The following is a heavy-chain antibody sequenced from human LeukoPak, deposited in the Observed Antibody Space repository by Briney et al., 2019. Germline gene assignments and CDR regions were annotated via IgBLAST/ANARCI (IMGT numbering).Heavy chain of an antibody. CDR1: GFTFSSYA. CDR3: AKGRNLGGVGPPPDY. CDR2: INNSGGST. D-gene: IGHD3-10*01. J-gene: IGHJ4*02. Sequence: GGSLRLSCAASGFTFSSYAMSWVRQAPGKGLEWVSTINNSGGSTYYADSVKGRFTISRDNSKNTLYQQMNSLRAEDAAVYYCAKGRNLGGVGPPPDYWGQGTLVTVSS. V-gene: IGHV3-23*01.